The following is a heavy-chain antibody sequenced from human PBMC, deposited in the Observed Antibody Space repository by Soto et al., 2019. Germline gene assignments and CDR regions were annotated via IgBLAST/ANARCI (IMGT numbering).Heavy chain of an antibody. D-gene: IGHD6-19*01. CDR3: ARDPLAVTGSFVDY. J-gene: IGHJ4*02. CDR2: ISYDGSNK. Sequence: QVQLVESGGGVVQPGRSLRLSCAASGFTFSSYGMHWVRQAPGKGLEWVAVISYDGSNKYYADSVKGRFTISRDNSKNTLYLQMNSLRAEDTAIYYCARDPLAVTGSFVDYWGQGTLVTVSS. V-gene: IGHV3-30*03. CDR1: GFTFSSYG.